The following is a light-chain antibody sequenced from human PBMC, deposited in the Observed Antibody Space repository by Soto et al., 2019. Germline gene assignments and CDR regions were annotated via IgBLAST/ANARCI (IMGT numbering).Light chain of an antibody. Sequence: EIVLTQSPGTLSLSPGERATLSCRASQSFSNNYLAWYQQKPGQAPRLLIYGASSRATGIPDRFSGSGSGTDFTLTISRLEPEDFAVYYCQQNRVSRTFGQGTKFDIK. CDR1: QSFSNNY. CDR3: QQNRVSRT. J-gene: IGKJ1*01. V-gene: IGKV3-20*01. CDR2: GAS.